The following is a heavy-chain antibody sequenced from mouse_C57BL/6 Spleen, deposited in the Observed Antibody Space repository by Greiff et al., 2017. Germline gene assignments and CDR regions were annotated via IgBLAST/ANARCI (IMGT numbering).Heavy chain of an antibody. J-gene: IGHJ4*01. CDR2: INPNYGTT. D-gene: IGHD1-1*01. V-gene: IGHV1-39*01. CDR1: GYSFTDYN. CDR3: ARRPTVAHYYAMDY. Sequence: VQLKESGPELVKPGASVKISCKASGYSFTDYNLNWVKQSNGKSLEWIGVINPNYGTTSYNQKFKGNATLTVDHSSSTAYMQLNSRTSEDSAVYYCARRPTVAHYYAMDYWGQGTSVTVSS.